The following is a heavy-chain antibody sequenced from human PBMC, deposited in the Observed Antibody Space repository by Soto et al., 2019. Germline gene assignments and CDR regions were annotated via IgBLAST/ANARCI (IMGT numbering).Heavy chain of an antibody. CDR1: GFTFSDYY. J-gene: IGHJ4*02. D-gene: IGHD3-10*01. Sequence: GGSLRLSCVASGFTFSDYYIIWIRQAPGKGLEWVSYISSSGTTTYYADSVKGRFTISRDNSKNTLYLQMNSLRAEDTAVYYCAKEGRARGGGYFDYWGQGTLVTVS. CDR2: ISSSGTTT. CDR3: AKEGRARGGGYFDY. V-gene: IGHV3-11*01.